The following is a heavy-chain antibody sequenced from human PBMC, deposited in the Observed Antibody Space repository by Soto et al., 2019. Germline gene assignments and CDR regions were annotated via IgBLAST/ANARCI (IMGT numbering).Heavy chain of an antibody. CDR1: GVSISSSSSY. J-gene: IGHJ4*02. D-gene: IGHD3-16*01. CDR3: ARRWGDYFDY. Sequence: SETLSLTCTVSGVSISSSSSYWSWIRQPPGKGLEWIGYIYYSGSTNYNPSLKSRVTISVDTSKNQFSLKLSSVTAADTAVYYCARRWGDYFDYWGQGTLVTVSS. V-gene: IGHV4-61*05. CDR2: IYYSGST.